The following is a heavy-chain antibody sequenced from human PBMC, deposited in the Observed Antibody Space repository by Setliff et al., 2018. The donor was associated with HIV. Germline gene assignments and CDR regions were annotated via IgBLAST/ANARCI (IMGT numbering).Heavy chain of an antibody. Sequence: SETLSLTCTVSGGSFTSRSYYWTWIRQPPGKGLEWIGEITHSGSTNYNPSLETRVTISVDTSKNQFSLKLSSVTAADTAVYYCAKGVAGLQYYYYYMDVWGKGTTVTVSS. D-gene: IGHD6-19*01. J-gene: IGHJ6*03. CDR1: GGSFTSRSYY. V-gene: IGHV4-39*07. CDR2: ITHSGST. CDR3: AKGVAGLQYYYYYMDV.